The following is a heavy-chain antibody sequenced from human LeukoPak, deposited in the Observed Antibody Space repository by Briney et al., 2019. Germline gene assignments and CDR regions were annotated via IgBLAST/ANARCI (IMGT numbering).Heavy chain of an antibody. V-gene: IGHV3-23*01. CDR1: GFTLSSYE. CDR3: TTSRGSRYGYRALELPPTPVD. CDR2: IDYDGGSG. D-gene: IGHD5-18*01. J-gene: IGHJ4*02. Sequence: GGSLRLSCTVSGFTLSSYEMSWIRQAPGKGLEWVSSIDYDGGSGHYADSVKGRFTISRDNSNNTLFLHLNSLRDEDTAVYYCTTSRGSRYGYRALELPPTPVDWGQGTLVTVSS.